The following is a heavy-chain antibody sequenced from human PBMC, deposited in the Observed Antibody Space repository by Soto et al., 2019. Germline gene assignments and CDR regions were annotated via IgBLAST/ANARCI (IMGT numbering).Heavy chain of an antibody. V-gene: IGHV1-18*01. Sequence: ASVKVSCKASGYTFTSYGISWVRQAPGQGLEWMGWISAYNGNTNYAQKLQGRVTMTTDTSTSTAYMELRSLRSDDTAVYYCARGQVVPAAVFSYYYGMDAWGQGTTVTVSS. CDR3: ARGQVVPAAVFSYYYGMDA. CDR1: GYTFTSYG. CDR2: ISAYNGNT. J-gene: IGHJ6*02. D-gene: IGHD2-2*01.